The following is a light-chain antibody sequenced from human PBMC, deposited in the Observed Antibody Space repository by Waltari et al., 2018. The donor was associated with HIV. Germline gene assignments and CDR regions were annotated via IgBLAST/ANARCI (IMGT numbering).Light chain of an antibody. Sequence: IILTQSPATLSLSPGERATLSCRASQSVVLSLAWYQQKSGQAPRLLIYDAFNRATGTPARFSGSGSGTDFTLTISSLEPEDVAVYYCQHRKSWPLTFGGGTKVEIK. CDR2: DAF. CDR1: QSVVLS. J-gene: IGKJ4*01. CDR3: QHRKSWPLT. V-gene: IGKV3-11*01.